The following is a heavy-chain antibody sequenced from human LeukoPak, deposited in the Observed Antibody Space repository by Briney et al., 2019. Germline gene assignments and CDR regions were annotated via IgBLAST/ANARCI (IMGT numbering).Heavy chain of an antibody. CDR3: ARMKTDESTTNWFDP. D-gene: IGHD1-26*01. Sequence: ASVRVSCKPSGYTFTNYGIKWVRQATGQGLEWMGWINPNSGDTGYSQKFQGRVTFTRDTSISTAYMELSSLRSEDTAIYHCARMKTDESTTNWFDPWGQGTLVTVSS. J-gene: IGHJ5*02. CDR1: GYTFTNYG. V-gene: IGHV1-8*03. CDR2: INPNSGDT.